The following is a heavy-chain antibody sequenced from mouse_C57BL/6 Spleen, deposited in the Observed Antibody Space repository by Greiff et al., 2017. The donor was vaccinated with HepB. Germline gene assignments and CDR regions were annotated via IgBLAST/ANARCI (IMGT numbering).Heavy chain of an antibody. Sequence: VQLQQPGAELVMPGASVKLSCKASGYTFTSYWMHWVKQRPGQGLQWIGEIDPSDSYTNYTPKFKGKSTLTVDKSSSTAYMQLSSLTSEDSAVYYCARGFITTGEDYFDYWGQGTTLTVSS. D-gene: IGHD1-1*01. J-gene: IGHJ2*01. CDR3: ARGFITTGEDYFDY. V-gene: IGHV1-69*01. CDR1: GYTFTSYW. CDR2: IDPSDSYT.